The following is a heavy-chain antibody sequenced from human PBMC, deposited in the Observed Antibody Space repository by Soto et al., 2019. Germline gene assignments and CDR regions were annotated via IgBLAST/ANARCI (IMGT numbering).Heavy chain of an antibody. CDR2: ISTSSSSI. CDR1: GFTFSAYS. V-gene: IGHV3-48*01. CDR3: ARRYCSGGSCNYDY. Sequence: GGSLRLSCAASGFTFSAYSMYWVRQAPGKGLEWVSYISTSSSSIYYADSVKGRFTVSRDNAQNSMYLQMSSLRAEDTAVYYCARRYCSGGSCNYDYWGQGTLVTVSS. D-gene: IGHD2-15*01. J-gene: IGHJ4*02.